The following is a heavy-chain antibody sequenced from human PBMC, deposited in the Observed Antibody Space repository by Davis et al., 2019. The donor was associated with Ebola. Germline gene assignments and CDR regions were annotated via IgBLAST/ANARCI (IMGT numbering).Heavy chain of an antibody. CDR2: IYYSGST. D-gene: IGHD7-27*01. J-gene: IGHJ2*01. V-gene: IGHV4-59*01. Sequence: MPSETLSLTCTVSGASFSGYYWSWIRQPPGKGLEWIGYIYYSGSTNYNPSLRSRVTISVDTSKNQFSLRLSSVTAADTAVYYCAKIASWGDWYFDLWGRGTLVTVSS. CDR1: GASFSGYY. CDR3: AKIASWGDWYFDL.